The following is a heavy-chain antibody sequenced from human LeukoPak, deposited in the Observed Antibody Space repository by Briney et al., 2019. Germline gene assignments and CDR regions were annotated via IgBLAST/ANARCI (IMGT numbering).Heavy chain of an antibody. CDR3: ARDRPLSTSGY. D-gene: IGHD2-2*01. CDR1: GGILSSYD. CDR2: IIPIFGTA. J-gene: IGHJ4*02. V-gene: IGHV1-69*13. Sequence: GASVKVSCKASGGILSSYDISWVRQAPGQGLEWMGGIIPIFGTANYAQKFQGRVTITADESTSTAYMELSSLRSEDTAVYYCARDRPLSTSGYWGQGTLVTVSS.